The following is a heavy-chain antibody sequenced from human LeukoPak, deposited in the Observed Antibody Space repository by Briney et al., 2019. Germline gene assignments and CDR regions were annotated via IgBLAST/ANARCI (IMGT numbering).Heavy chain of an antibody. D-gene: IGHD3-22*01. CDR2: IYTSGST. CDR3: ARDLYDSSGYYLLSDY. J-gene: IGHJ4*02. CDR1: GDSISSYY. Sequence: KPSETLSLTCTVSGDSISSYYWSWIRQPAGKGLEWIGRIYTSGSTNYNPSLKSRVTMSVDTSKNQFSLKLSSVTAADTAVYYCARDLYDSSGYYLLSDYWGQGTLVTVSS. V-gene: IGHV4-4*07.